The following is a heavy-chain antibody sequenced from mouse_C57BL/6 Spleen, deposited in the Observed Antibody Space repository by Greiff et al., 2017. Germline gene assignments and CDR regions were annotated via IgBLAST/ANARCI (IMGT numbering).Heavy chain of an antibody. J-gene: IGHJ2*01. Sequence: EVMLVESGGGLVQPGGSLSLSCAASGFTFTDYYMSWVRQPPGKALEWLGFIRNKANGYTTEYSASVKGRFTISRDNSQSILYLQMNALRAEDSATYYCARYGTTEGIDYWGQGTTLTVSS. CDR3: ARYGTTEGIDY. D-gene: IGHD1-1*01. V-gene: IGHV7-3*01. CDR2: IRNKANGYTT. CDR1: GFTFTDYY.